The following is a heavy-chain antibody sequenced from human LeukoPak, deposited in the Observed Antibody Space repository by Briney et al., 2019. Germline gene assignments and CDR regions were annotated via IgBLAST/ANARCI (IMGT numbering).Heavy chain of an antibody. V-gene: IGHV3-53*01. CDR3: ASTTRGGTYYYYMDV. D-gene: IGHD1-1*01. CDR2: IYSGGSA. J-gene: IGHJ6*03. Sequence: GGSLRLSCAASGFTVSSNYMTWVRQAPGKGLEWVSVIYSGGSAYYADSVKGRSTVSRDNSKNTLYLQMNSLRAEDTAIYFCASTTRGGTYYYYMDVWGKGTTVTISS. CDR1: GFTVSSNY.